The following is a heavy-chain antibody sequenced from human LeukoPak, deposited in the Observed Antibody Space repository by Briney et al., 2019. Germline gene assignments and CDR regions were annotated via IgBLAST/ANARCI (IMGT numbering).Heavy chain of an antibody. CDR1: GFTFSSYA. Sequence: GGSLRLSCAASGFTFSSYAMHWVRQAPGKGLEYVSAISSNGGSTYYANSVKGRFTISRDNSKNTLYLQMGSLRAEDMAVYYCARGGYGSGSYSLAGNAFDIWGQGTMVTVSS. D-gene: IGHD3-10*01. V-gene: IGHV3-64*01. CDR3: ARGGYGSGSYSLAGNAFDI. CDR2: ISSNGGST. J-gene: IGHJ3*02.